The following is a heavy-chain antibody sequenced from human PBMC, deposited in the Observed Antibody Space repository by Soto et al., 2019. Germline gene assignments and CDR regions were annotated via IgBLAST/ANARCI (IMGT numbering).Heavy chain of an antibody. D-gene: IGHD3-22*01. CDR3: ARAREYYYDSSGYFSPGALGYYFDY. V-gene: IGHV3-33*01. CDR1: GFTFSTYA. J-gene: IGHJ4*02. CDR2: IWYDGSNK. Sequence: PGGSLRLSCVASGFTFSTYAMHWVRQAPGKGLEWVAVIWYDGSNKYYADSVKGRFTISRGNSKNTLYLQMNSLRAEDTAVYYCARAREYYYDSSGYFSPGALGYYFDYWGQGTLVTVSS.